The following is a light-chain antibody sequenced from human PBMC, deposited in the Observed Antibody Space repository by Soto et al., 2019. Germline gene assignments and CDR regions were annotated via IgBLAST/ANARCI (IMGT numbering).Light chain of an antibody. CDR3: SSYIPNNSTYV. Sequence: QSVLTQPASVSGSPGQSITISCTETSSDVGGYNYVSWYQHHPGKAPKRMIHDVSNRPSGVSNRFSGSKSGNTASLTISGLQAEDEADYYCSSYIPNNSTYVFGTGTKVTVL. CDR1: SSDVGGYNY. J-gene: IGLJ1*01. CDR2: DVS. V-gene: IGLV2-14*03.